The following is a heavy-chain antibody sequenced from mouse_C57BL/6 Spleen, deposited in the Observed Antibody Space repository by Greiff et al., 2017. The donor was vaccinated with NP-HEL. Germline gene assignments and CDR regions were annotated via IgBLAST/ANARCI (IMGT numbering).Heavy chain of an antibody. J-gene: IGHJ3*01. CDR3: GGGNLKAWFAY. CDR2: IHPNSGST. CDR1: GYTFTSYW. Sequence: QVQLQQSGAELVKPGASVKLSCKASGYTFTSYWMHWVKQRPGQGLEWIGMIHPNSGSTNYNEKFKSKATLTVDKSSSTAYMQLSSLTSEDSAVYYCGGGNLKAWFAYWGQGTLVTVSA. V-gene: IGHV1-64*01. D-gene: IGHD2-1*01.